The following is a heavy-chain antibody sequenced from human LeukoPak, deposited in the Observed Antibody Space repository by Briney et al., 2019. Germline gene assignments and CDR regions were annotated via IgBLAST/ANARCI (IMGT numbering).Heavy chain of an antibody. D-gene: IGHD3-3*01. J-gene: IGHJ4*02. CDR2: ISAYNGNT. CDR1: GGTFSSYA. Sequence: ASVKVSCKASGGTFSSYAISWVRQAPGQGLEWMGWISAYNGNTNYAQKLQGRVTMTTDTSTSTAYMELRSLRSDDTAVYYCAREATFGVVIITLDYWGQGTLVTVSS. CDR3: AREATFGVVIITLDY. V-gene: IGHV1-18*01.